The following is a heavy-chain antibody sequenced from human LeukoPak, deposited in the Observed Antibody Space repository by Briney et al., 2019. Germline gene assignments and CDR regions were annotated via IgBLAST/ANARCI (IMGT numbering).Heavy chain of an antibody. CDR1: GGSISSYY. CDR3: ARGPSSGKNDY. J-gene: IGHJ4*02. CDR2: IYYSGST. Sequence: SETLSLTCTVSGGSISSYYWSWIRQPPGKGLEWIGYIYYSGSTNYNPSLKSRVTISVDTSKNQFSLKLSSVTAADTAVYSCARGPSSGKNDYWGQGTLVTVSS. V-gene: IGHV4-59*01. D-gene: IGHD3-22*01.